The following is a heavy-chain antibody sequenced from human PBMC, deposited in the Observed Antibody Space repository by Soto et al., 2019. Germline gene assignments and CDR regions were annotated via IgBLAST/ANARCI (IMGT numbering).Heavy chain of an antibody. CDR1: GVTVSNNY. CDR2: IYSSGST. J-gene: IGHJ4*02. Sequence: GGSLRLSCGASGVTVSNNYMTWVRQAPGKGLEWVSFIYSSGSTYYADSVKGRFTISRDNFKNTLYLQMNSLRAEDTAVYYCAKEMHGDTAFDYWGQGTLVTVSS. CDR3: AKEMHGDTAFDY. D-gene: IGHD5-18*01. V-gene: IGHV3-53*01.